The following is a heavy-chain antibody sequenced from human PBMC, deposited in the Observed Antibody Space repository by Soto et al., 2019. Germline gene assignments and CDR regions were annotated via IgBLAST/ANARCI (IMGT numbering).Heavy chain of an antibody. D-gene: IGHD5-12*01. J-gene: IGHJ4*02. V-gene: IGHV3-23*01. CDR1: GFTFSSYA. CDR2: ISGSGGST. Sequence: PGGSLRLSCAASGFTFSSYAMSWFRQAPGKGLEWVSAISGSGGSTYYADSVKGRFTISRDNSKNTLYLQMNSLRAEDTAVYYCAKDRALYSGYDNRAHDWCQGTLVTVAS. CDR3: AKDRALYSGYDNRAHD.